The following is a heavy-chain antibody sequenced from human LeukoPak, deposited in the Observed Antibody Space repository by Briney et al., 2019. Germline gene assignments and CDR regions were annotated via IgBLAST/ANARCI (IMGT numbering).Heavy chain of an antibody. CDR2: IYTSGST. J-gene: IGHJ4*02. V-gene: IGHV4-4*07. CDR1: GGSISSYY. D-gene: IGHD6-13*01. CDR3: ARVRRSSSYGPYYFDY. Sequence: PSETLSLTCTVSGGSISSYYWSWIRQPAGKGLEWIGRIYTSGSTNYNPSLKSRVTMSVDTSKNQFSLKLSSVTAADTAVYYCARVRRSSSYGPYYFDYWGQGTLVTVSS.